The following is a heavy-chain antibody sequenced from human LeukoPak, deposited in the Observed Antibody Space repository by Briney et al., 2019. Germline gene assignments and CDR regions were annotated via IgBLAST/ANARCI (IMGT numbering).Heavy chain of an antibody. CDR2: ISYDGSNK. CDR3: LLRLTVDKTIDY. CDR1: GFTFISYG. J-gene: IGHJ4*02. D-gene: IGHD6-25*01. Sequence: GGSLRLSCAASGFTFISYGMHWVRQAPGKGLVWVAVISYDGSNKYYADSVKGRFTISRDNSKNTLYLQMNSLRAEDTAVYYCLLRLTVDKTIDYWGQGTLVTVSS. V-gene: IGHV3-30*03.